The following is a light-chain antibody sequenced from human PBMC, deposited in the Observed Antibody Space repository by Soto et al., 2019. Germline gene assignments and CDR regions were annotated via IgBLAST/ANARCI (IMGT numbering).Light chain of an antibody. V-gene: IGLV2-14*02. CDR2: EGS. CDR3: SSYRSSSTFYV. J-gene: IGLJ1*01. CDR1: SSDVGSYDL. Sequence: QSVLTQPASVSGSPGQSITIPCTGTSSDVGSYDLVSWYQQHPGKAPQLMIYEGSKRPSGVSIRFSGSKSGNTASLTISGLQAEDEADYYCSSYRSSSTFYVFGTGTKVTVL.